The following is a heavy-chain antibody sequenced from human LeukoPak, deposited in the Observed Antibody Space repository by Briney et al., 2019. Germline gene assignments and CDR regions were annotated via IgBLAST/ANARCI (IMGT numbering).Heavy chain of an antibody. Sequence: PGGSLRLSCATSGFTFSSYWMHWVRQAPGKGLVWVSRINTDGSTTHYAGSVKGRFTISRDNAENTLYLQMNSLRAEDTGVYYGARGSPAAVWGGGALVSVPT. CDR1: GFTFSSYW. J-gene: IGHJ4*02. CDR2: INTDGSTT. D-gene: IGHD6-25*01. V-gene: IGHV3-74*01. CDR3: ARGSPAAV.